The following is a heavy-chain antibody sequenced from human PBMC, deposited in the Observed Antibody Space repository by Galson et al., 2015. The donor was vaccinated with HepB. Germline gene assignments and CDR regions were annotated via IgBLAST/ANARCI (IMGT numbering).Heavy chain of an antibody. CDR1: GYTFTSYG. CDR3: ARGPWFGELTGILVLQH. J-gene: IGHJ1*01. Sequence: CKASGYTFTSYGISYVRQAPGQGLEWVGWINPYNGNTNYAQKFQGRVTMTPDTSTSTAYMELRSLRSDDTAVYYCARGPWFGELTGILVLQHWGQGTLVTVSS. D-gene: IGHD3-10*01. V-gene: IGHV1-18*04. CDR2: INPYNGNT.